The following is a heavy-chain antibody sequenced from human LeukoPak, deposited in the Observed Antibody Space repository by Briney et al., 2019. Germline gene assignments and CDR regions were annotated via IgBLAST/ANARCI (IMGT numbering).Heavy chain of an antibody. CDR3: AKDYCTGGSCPFFDY. CDR2: ILHDGSNK. Sequence: SGGSLRLSCAASGFIFSSYVMHWVRQAPGKGLEWVAVILHDGSNKYYADSVKGRFTISRDNSKNTLFLQMNSLRAEDTAVYYCAKDYCTGGSCPFFDYWGQGTLVTVSS. J-gene: IGHJ4*02. V-gene: IGHV3-30*18. D-gene: IGHD2-15*01. CDR1: GFIFSSYV.